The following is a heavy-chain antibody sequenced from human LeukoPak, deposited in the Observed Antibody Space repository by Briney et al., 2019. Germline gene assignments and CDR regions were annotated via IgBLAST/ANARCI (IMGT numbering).Heavy chain of an antibody. CDR1: GFTFSSYA. D-gene: IGHD2-21*02. CDR2: ISGSGGST. Sequence: GGSLRLSCAASGFTFSSYAMSWVRQAPGKGLEWVSAISGSGGSTYYADSVKGRFTISRDNSRNTLYLQMNSLRAEDTAVYYCAKDPSPAYCGGDCYFFDYWGQGTLVTVSS. CDR3: AKDPSPAYCGGDCYFFDY. V-gene: IGHV3-23*01. J-gene: IGHJ4*02.